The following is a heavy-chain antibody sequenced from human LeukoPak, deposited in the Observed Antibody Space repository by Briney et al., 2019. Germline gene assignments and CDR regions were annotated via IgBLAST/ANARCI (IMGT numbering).Heavy chain of an antibody. J-gene: IGHJ1*01. CDR1: GFTFDDYA. Sequence: GGSLRLSCAASGFTFDDYAMHWVRQAPGKGLEWVSGISWNSGSIGYADSVKGRFTISRDNAKNSLYLQMNSLRAEDTALYYCAKDSGFTVQAAAGTSEYFQHWGQGTLVTVSS. CDR3: AKDSGFTVQAAAGTSEYFQH. CDR2: ISWNSGSI. D-gene: IGHD6-13*01. V-gene: IGHV3-9*01.